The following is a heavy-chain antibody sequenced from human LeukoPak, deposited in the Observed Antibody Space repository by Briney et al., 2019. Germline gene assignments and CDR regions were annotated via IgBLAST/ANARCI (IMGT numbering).Heavy chain of an antibody. Sequence: ASVKVSCKASDYTFTNYGISWVRQAPGQGLERMGWISTYNGNTNYAQKFQGRVTMTTDTSTNTIYMELRSLRSDDTAVYYCARGEHGTSWFVDYWGQGTQVTVSS. V-gene: IGHV1-18*01. D-gene: IGHD3-10*01. CDR3: ARGEHGTSWFVDY. CDR2: ISTYNGNT. CDR1: DYTFTNYG. J-gene: IGHJ4*02.